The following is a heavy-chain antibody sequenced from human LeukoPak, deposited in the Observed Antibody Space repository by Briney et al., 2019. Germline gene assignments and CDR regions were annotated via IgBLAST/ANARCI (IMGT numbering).Heavy chain of an antibody. J-gene: IGHJ4*02. Sequence: PSETLTLTCTVSGGSISTRSYCWGWIRQPPGKGLEWIGSFYYSGSSYSNPPLSSLVTISVDTSKTQCSLKVSSVTVADTAVYYCARVVRITMVRGVIRAFDYWGQGTLVTVSS. D-gene: IGHD3-10*01. CDR1: GGSISTRSYC. V-gene: IGHV4-39*01. CDR2: FYYSGSS. CDR3: ARVVRITMVRGVIRAFDY.